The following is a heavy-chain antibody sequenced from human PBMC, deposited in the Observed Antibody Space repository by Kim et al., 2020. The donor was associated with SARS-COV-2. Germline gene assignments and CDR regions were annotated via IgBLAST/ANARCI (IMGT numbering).Heavy chain of an antibody. J-gene: IGHJ3*02. CDR1: GFTFSSYW. D-gene: IGHD6-19*01. Sequence: GGSLRLSCAASGFTFSSYWMSWVRQAPGKGLEWVANIKQDGSEKYYVDSVKGRFTISRDNAKNSLYLQMNSLRAEDTAVYYCARERRPGIAVAGDAFDIWGQGTMVTVSS. CDR3: ARERRPGIAVAGDAFDI. V-gene: IGHV3-7*03. CDR2: IKQDGSEK.